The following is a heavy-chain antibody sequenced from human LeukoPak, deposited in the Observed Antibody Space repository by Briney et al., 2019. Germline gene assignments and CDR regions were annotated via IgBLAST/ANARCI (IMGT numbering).Heavy chain of an antibody. CDR2: ISGSGGST. Sequence: GGSLRLSCAASGFTFSGYVMTWVRQPPGKGLQWVADISGSGGSTYYADSVKGRFSISRDNSKNTLYLQMNSLRAEDTAVYYCAKSSSSWYYFDYWGQGTLVTVSS. D-gene: IGHD6-13*01. J-gene: IGHJ4*02. CDR1: GFTFSGYV. V-gene: IGHV3-23*01. CDR3: AKSSSSWYYFDY.